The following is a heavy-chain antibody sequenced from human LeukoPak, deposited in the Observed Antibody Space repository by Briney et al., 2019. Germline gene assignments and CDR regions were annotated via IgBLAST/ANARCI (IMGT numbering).Heavy chain of an antibody. D-gene: IGHD5-12*01. J-gene: IGHJ4*02. CDR3: ARDPRPAVDIVATIKDY. V-gene: IGHV4-39*02. CDR1: GGSISSSSYY. Sequence: PSETLSLTCTGSGGSISSSSYYWGWIRQPPGKGLEWIGSIYYSGSTYYNPSLKSRVTISVDTSKNQFSLKLSSVTAADTAVYYCARDPRPAVDIVATIKDYWGQGTLVTVSS. CDR2: IYYSGST.